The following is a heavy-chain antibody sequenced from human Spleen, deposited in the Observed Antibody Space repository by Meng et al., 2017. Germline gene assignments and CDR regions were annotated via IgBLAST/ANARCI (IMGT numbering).Heavy chain of an antibody. J-gene: IGHJ6*02. CDR2: INHSGST. Sequence: SETLSLTCAVYGGSFSGYYWSWIRQPPGKGLEWIGEINHSGSTNYNPSLKSRVTISVDTSKNQFSLKLSSVTAADTAVYYCARGHLQWLGYYYYGMDVWGQGTTVTVSS. CDR1: GGSFSGYY. CDR3: ARGHLQWLGYYYYGMDV. D-gene: IGHD6-19*01. V-gene: IGHV4-34*01.